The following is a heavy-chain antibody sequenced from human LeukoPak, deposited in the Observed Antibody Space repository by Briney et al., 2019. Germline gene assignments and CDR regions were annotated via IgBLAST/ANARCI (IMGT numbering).Heavy chain of an antibody. CDR1: GGTFSSYA. D-gene: IGHD2-15*01. V-gene: IGHV1-69*13. CDR3: AIRGYCSGGSCYSSWFDP. Sequence: SVTVSCKASGGTFSSYAISWVRQAPGQGLEWMGGIIPIFGTANYAQKFQGRVTITADESTSTAYMELSSLRSEDTAVYYCAIRGYCSGGSCYSSWFDPWGQGTLVTVSS. J-gene: IGHJ5*02. CDR2: IIPIFGTA.